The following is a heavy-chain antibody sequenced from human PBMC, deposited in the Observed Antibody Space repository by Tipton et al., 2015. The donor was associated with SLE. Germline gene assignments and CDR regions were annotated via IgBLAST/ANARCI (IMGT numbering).Heavy chain of an antibody. D-gene: IGHD6-19*01. CDR2: IYTSGST. CDR1: GGSISSGSYY. J-gene: IGHJ4*02. V-gene: IGHV4-61*09. Sequence: TLSLTCTVSGGSISSGSYYWSWIRQPAGKGLEWIGYIYTSGSTNYNPSLKSRVTISVDTSKNQFSLKLSSVTAADTAVYCCAREGLGQWLGQLDYWGQGTLVTVSS. CDR3: AREGLGQWLGQLDY.